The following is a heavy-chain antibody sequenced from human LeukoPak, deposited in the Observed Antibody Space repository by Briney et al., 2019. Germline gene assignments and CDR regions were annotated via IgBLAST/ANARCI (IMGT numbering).Heavy chain of an antibody. J-gene: IGHJ4*02. D-gene: IGHD1-26*01. V-gene: IGHV3-30*18. CDR2: ISYDGSNK. CDR3: AKLVGATSVY. CDR1: GFTFSSYG. Sequence: PGRSLRLSCAASGFTFSSYGMHWVRQAPGKGLEWVAVISYDGSNKYYADSVKGRFTISRDNSKNTLYLQMNSLRAEDTAVYYCAKLVGATSVYWGQGTLVTVSS.